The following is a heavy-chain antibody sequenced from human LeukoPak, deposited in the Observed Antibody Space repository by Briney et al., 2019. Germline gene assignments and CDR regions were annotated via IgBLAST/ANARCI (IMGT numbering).Heavy chain of an antibody. CDR2: INSDGINT. Sequence: PGGSLRLSCVTSGFTFNIYAMHWLRQAPGKGLVWVSRINSDGINTSYADSVKGRFTISRDNAKNTLNLQMNSLRAEDTAVYYCARDLGQYYDTSDNWFDPWGQGTLVTVSS. CDR3: ARDLGQYYDTSDNWFDP. D-gene: IGHD3-22*01. V-gene: IGHV3-74*01. CDR1: GFTFNIYA. J-gene: IGHJ5*02.